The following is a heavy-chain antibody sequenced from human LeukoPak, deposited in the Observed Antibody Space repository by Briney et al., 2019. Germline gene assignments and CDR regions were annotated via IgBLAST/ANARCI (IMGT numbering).Heavy chain of an antibody. J-gene: IGHJ3*02. Sequence: SETLSLTCSVSGGSISSSNYYWGWIRQPPGKGLEWIGSINYSGNTYYNPSLKSRVTISVDTSRNQFSLKLSSVTAADTAVYYCARPFVTGSYYSDAFDIWGQGTMVTVSS. D-gene: IGHD1-26*01. V-gene: IGHV4-39*01. CDR3: ARPFVTGSYYSDAFDI. CDR1: GGSISSSNYY. CDR2: INYSGNT.